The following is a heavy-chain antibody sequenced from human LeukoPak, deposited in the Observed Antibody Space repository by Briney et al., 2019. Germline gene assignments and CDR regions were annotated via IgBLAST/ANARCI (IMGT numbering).Heavy chain of an antibody. V-gene: IGHV3-74*01. J-gene: IGHJ4*02. CDR1: GFTFSNYW. CDR2: ILSDESSI. Sequence: GGSLRLSCAASGFTFSNYWMHWVGQAPGKGLVCVSRILSDESSIYYADSVKGRFTISRDNAKNTLYLQMNSLRVEDTAVYYCARFIAAPYYFDYWGRGTLVTVSS. CDR3: ARFIAAPYYFDY. D-gene: IGHD6-13*01.